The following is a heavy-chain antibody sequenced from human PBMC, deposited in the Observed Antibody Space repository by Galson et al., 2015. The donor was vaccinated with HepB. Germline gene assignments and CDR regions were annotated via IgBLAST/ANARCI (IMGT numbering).Heavy chain of an antibody. CDR1: GGSIRSGGYY. Sequence: LSLTCTVSGGSIRSGGYYWSWIRQHPGKGLEWIGYIYNSGSTYYNPSLKSRVTVSVDTSKNQFSLKLSSVTAADTAVYYCATLPPYYYDSSGYYLEYFQHWGQGTLVTVSS. V-gene: IGHV4-31*03. J-gene: IGHJ1*01. D-gene: IGHD3-22*01. CDR2: IYNSGST. CDR3: ATLPPYYYDSSGYYLEYFQH.